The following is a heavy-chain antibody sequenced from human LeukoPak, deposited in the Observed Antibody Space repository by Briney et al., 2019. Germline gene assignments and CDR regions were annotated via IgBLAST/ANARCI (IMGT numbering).Heavy chain of an antibody. CDR2: ISGSGGST. J-gene: IGHJ3*02. V-gene: IGHV3-21*01. CDR3: ARYGNGAWLAHYAFDS. CDR1: GFTFSFYG. D-gene: IGHD6-19*01. Sequence: GGSLRLPCAASGFTFSFYGMHWVRQAPGKGLEWVSAISGSGGSTYYADSVKGRFTISRDNAENSLYLQMNSLRAEDTAVYYCARYGNGAWLAHYAFDSWGQGTMVTVSS.